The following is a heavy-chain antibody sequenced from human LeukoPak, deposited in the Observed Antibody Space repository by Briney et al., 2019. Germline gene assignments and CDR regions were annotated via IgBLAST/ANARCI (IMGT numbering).Heavy chain of an antibody. CDR3: ARLKYYYDSSGYPLDY. D-gene: IGHD3-22*01. J-gene: IGHJ4*02. V-gene: IGHV4-38-2*01. Sequence: PSETLSLTCAVSGYSIRSGYYWAWIRQPPGRGLEWIGSLHHTRSTYYNPSLKSRVTMSVDRSNNKFSLNLNSVTAVDTAVYYCARLKYYYDSSGYPLDYWGQGTLVTVSS. CDR2: LHHTRST. CDR1: GYSIRSGYY.